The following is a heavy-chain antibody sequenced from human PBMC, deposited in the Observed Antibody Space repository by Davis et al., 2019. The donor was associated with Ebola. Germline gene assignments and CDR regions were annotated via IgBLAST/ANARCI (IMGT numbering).Heavy chain of an antibody. CDR3: AKEKYYYDTRDTFDY. J-gene: IGHJ4*02. CDR2: ISYDGSKT. Sequence: SCAASAFTFSAYGMHWVRQAPGKGLEWVALISYDGSKTDYRDSVKGRFTISRDNSKNTLFLQLSSLTAEDTAVYYCAKEKYYYDTRDTFDYWGQGTRVTVSS. CDR1: AFTFSAYG. D-gene: IGHD3-22*01. V-gene: IGHV3-30*18.